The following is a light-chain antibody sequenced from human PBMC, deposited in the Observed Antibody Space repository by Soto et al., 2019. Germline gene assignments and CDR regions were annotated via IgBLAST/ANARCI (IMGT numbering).Light chain of an antibody. CDR2: DNS. J-gene: IGLJ1*01. V-gene: IGLV1-40*01. Sequence: QSVLTQPPSVSGAPGQRVAISCTGSSSNIGAGYDVHWYQQLPGTAPKLLIYDNSNRPSGVPDRFSGSKSGTSASLAITGLQAEDEADYYCQSYDSSLSGYYVFGTGTKGTVL. CDR1: SSNIGAGYD. CDR3: QSYDSSLSGYYV.